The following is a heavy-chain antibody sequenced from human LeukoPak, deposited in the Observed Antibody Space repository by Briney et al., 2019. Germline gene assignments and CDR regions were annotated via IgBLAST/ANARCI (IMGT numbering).Heavy chain of an antibody. CDR3: AKGVYYASGSFSFFDF. Sequence: GGSLRLSCAAYGFTLSIYVMTWVRQAPGKGLEWVSGISGSGGDTDYADSVRGRFTISRDTYKNTLYLQMNSLRAEDTAVYYCAKGVYYASGSFSFFDFWGQGTLVTVSS. D-gene: IGHD3-10*01. CDR2: ISGSGGDT. V-gene: IGHV3-23*01. CDR1: GFTLSIYV. J-gene: IGHJ4*02.